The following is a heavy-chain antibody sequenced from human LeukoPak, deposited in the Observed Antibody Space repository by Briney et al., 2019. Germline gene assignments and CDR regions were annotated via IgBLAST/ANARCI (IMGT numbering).Heavy chain of an antibody. CDR2: IYTSGST. V-gene: IGHV4-4*07. CDR3: ASGRLGAGYGYDAFDI. Sequence: SETLSLTCTVSGGSISSYYWSWIRQPAGKGLEWIGRIYTSGSTNYNPSLKSRVTMSVDTSKNQFSLKLSSETAADTAVYYCASGRLGAGYGYDAFDIWGQGTMVTVSS. J-gene: IGHJ3*02. CDR1: GGSISSYY. D-gene: IGHD5-18*01.